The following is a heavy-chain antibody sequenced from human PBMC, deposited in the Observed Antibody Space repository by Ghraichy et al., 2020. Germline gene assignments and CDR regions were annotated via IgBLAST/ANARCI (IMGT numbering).Heavy chain of an antibody. Sequence: SETLSLTCTVSGGSISSYYWSWIRQPPGKGLEWIGYIYTSGSTNYNPSLKSRVTISVDTSKNQFSLKLSSVTAADTAVYYCARHISGWAGDGMDVWGQGTTVTVSS. CDR2: IYTSGST. V-gene: IGHV4-4*09. CDR1: GGSISSYY. D-gene: IGHD6-19*01. J-gene: IGHJ6*02. CDR3: ARHISGWAGDGMDV.